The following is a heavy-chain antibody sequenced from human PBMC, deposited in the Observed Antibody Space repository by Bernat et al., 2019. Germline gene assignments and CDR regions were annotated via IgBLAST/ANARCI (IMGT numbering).Heavy chain of an antibody. D-gene: IGHD5/OR15-5a*01. CDR2: IYYSGST. CDR1: GGSISSYY. V-gene: IGHV4-59*01. Sequence: QVQLQESGPGLVKPSETLSLTCTVSGGSISSYYWSWIRQPPGKGLEWIGYIYYSGSTNYNPSLKSRVTISVDTSKNQFSLKLSSVTAADTAVYYCARDLPFNDAFDIWGQGTMVTVSS. CDR3: ARDLPFNDAFDI. J-gene: IGHJ3*02.